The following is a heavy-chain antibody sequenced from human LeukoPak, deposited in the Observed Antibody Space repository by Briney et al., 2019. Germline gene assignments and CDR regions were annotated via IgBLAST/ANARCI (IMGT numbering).Heavy chain of an antibody. CDR1: GFTFSSYS. J-gene: IGHJ6*04. V-gene: IGHV3-21*01. Sequence: GGSLRLSCAASGFTFSSYSMNWVRQAPGKGLEWVSFISGSGSYIYYADSVKGRFTISRDNAKNSLYLQMNSLRAEDTAVYYCAELGITMIGGVWGKGTTATISS. D-gene: IGHD3-10*02. CDR2: ISGSGSYI. CDR3: AELGITMIGGV.